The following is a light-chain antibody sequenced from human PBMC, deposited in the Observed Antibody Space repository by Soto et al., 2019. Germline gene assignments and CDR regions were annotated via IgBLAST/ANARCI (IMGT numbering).Light chain of an antibody. J-gene: IGKJ1*01. CDR2: GAS. V-gene: IGKV3-15*01. CDR3: QQYGSSRWT. Sequence: EIVMTQSPATLSVSPGERATLFCRASQTVSSIFLAWYQQKPGQAPRLLIHGASTRATGIPARFSGSGSGTEFTLTISSLQSEDFAVYYCQQYGSSRWTFGQGTKVDIK. CDR1: QTVSSI.